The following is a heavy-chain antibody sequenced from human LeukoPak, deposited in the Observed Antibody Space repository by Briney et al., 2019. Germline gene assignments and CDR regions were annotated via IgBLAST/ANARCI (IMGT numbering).Heavy chain of an antibody. Sequence: ASVKVSCKASGYTFTSYDINWVRQATGQGLEWMGWINPNSGGTNYAQKFQGRVTMTRDTSISTAYMELSRLRSDDTAVYYCARVDSTYDAFDIWGQGTMVTVSS. V-gene: IGHV1-2*02. D-gene: IGHD6-13*01. CDR2: INPNSGGT. J-gene: IGHJ3*02. CDR1: GYTFTSYD. CDR3: ARVDSTYDAFDI.